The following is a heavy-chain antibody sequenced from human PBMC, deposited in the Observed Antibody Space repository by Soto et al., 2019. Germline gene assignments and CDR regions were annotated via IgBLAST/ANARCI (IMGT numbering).Heavy chain of an antibody. D-gene: IGHD1-26*01. CDR3: ARDRGRWDREPYYYYVMGV. Sequence: EVQLVESGGGLVKPGGSLRLSCAASGFTFSSYSMNWVRQAPGKGLEWVSYISSSSSYIYYADSVKGRFTISRDNAKNALYLHMHRLRPEDTAVYYGARDRGRWDREPYYYYVMGVWGQGSTVTVSS. J-gene: IGHJ6*02. CDR2: ISSSSSYI. CDR1: GFTFSSYS. V-gene: IGHV3-21*01.